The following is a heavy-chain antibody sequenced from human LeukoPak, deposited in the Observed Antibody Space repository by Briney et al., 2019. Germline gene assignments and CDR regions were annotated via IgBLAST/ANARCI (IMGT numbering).Heavy chain of an antibody. CDR2: ISSSSSYI. J-gene: IGHJ6*02. CDR1: GFTFSSYS. D-gene: IGHD3-10*01. V-gene: IGHV3-21*01. Sequence: GGSLRLSCAASGFTFSSYSMNWVRQAPGKGLEWVSSISSSSSYIYYADSVKGRFTISRDNAKNSLYLQMNSLRAEDTAVYYCARDASYYYGSGRPLSNGLYYGMDVWGQGTTVTVSS. CDR3: ARDASYYYGSGRPLSNGLYYGMDV.